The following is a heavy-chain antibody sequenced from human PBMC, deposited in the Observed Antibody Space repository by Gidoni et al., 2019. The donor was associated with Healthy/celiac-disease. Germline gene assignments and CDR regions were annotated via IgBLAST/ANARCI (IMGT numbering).Heavy chain of an antibody. D-gene: IGHD6-13*01. Sequence: EVQLVESGGGLVKPGGSLRLSCAASGFTFSNAWMSWVRQAPGKGLEWVGCIKSKTDGGTTDYAAPVKGRFTISRDDSKNTLYLQMNSLKTEDTAVYYCTTLIAAAGTWGYWGQGTLVTVSS. CDR1: GFTFSNAW. V-gene: IGHV3-15*01. CDR3: TTLIAAAGTWGY. CDR2: IKSKTDGGTT. J-gene: IGHJ4*02.